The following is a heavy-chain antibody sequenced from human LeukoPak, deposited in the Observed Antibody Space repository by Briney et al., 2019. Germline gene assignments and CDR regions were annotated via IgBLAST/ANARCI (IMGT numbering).Heavy chain of an antibody. CDR3: ARVARRYYDSSGPDAFDI. Sequence: SVKVSCKASGGTFSSYAISWVRQAPGQGLEWMGRIIPIFGTANYAQKFQGRVTITTDESTSTAYMELSSLRSEDTAVYHCARVARRYYDSSGPDAFDIWGQGTMVTVSS. D-gene: IGHD3-22*01. V-gene: IGHV1-69*05. CDR2: IIPIFGTA. J-gene: IGHJ3*02. CDR1: GGTFSSYA.